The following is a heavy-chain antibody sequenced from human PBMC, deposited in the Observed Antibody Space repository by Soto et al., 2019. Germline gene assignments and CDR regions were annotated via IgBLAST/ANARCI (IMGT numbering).Heavy chain of an antibody. CDR3: ASLGDCSGGSCYSADY. V-gene: IGHV1-69*02. J-gene: IGHJ4*02. CDR1: GGTFSSYT. CDR2: IIPILGIA. Sequence: QVQLVQSGAEVKKPGSSVKVSCKASGGTFSSYTISWVRQAPGQGLEWMGRIIPILGIANYAQKFQGRVTITADKSTSTAHMELSGLRSEDTAVYYCASLGDCSGGSCYSADYWGQGTLVTVSS. D-gene: IGHD2-15*01.